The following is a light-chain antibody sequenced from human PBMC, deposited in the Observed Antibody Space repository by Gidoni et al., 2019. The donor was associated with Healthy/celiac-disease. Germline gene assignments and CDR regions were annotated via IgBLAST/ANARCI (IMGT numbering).Light chain of an antibody. CDR3: QQSYSTPMYP. CDR1: QSISSY. J-gene: IGKJ2*01. CDR2: PAS. Sequence: DIQMTKSPSSLSASVGDRVTITCRASQSISSYLNWYKQKPGKAPKLLIYPASSLQSGVPSRFSGSGSGTAFTLTISSLHPEDFATFYSQQSYSTPMYPFGQGTKLEIK. V-gene: IGKV1-39*01.